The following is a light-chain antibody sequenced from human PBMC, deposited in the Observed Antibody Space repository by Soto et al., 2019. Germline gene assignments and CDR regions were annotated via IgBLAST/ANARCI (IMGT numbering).Light chain of an antibody. CDR2: DVT. V-gene: IGLV2-14*01. CDR3: QSYDSSLRLAV. J-gene: IGLJ3*02. Sequence: QSALTQPASVSGSPGQSITISCTGTSSDIGGYNYVAWYQQHPGKAPKLVIYDVTNRPLGVSNRFSGSRSGNTASLTISGLQAEDEADYYCQSYDSSLRLAVFGGGTKLTVL. CDR1: SSDIGGYNY.